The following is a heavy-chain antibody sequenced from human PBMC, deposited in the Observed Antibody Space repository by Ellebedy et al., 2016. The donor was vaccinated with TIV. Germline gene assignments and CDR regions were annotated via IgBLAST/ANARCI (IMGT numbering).Heavy chain of an antibody. D-gene: IGHD2-21*01. V-gene: IGHV3-48*02. CDR1: GFSFSNYN. CDR2: ISSGSSTI. J-gene: IGHJ4*02. CDR3: AKPYDGGSYVPWD. Sequence: GESLKISCAASGFSFSNYNMNWVRQAPGKGLEWVSCISSGSSTIYYADSVKGRFTISRDNAKNAMYLQMNSLRHGDTAVYYCAKPYDGGSYVPWDWGQGTLVTVSS.